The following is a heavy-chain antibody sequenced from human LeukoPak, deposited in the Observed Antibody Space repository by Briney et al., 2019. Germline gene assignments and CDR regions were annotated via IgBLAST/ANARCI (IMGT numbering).Heavy chain of an antibody. D-gene: IGHD6-13*01. CDR2: ISGTGGTT. Sequence: PGGSLRLSCAASGFTFSNYVMHWVRQAPGKGLEWLSGISGTGGTTYYADSVKGRFTISRDNSKNTVYLQMNSLNSLRADDTAVYYCAKDRGYSSTWSFDYWGQGTLVTVSS. J-gene: IGHJ4*02. CDR1: GFTFSNYV. CDR3: AKDRGYSSTWSFDY. V-gene: IGHV3-23*01.